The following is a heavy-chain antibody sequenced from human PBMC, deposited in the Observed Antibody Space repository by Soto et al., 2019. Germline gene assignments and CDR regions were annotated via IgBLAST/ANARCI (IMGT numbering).Heavy chain of an antibody. V-gene: IGHV1-69*13. CDR1: GGSFSSFA. Sequence: SVKVSCKASGGSFSSFAFSWVRQAPGQGLEWMGGFIPMFGSANYAQEFLGRGTFTADDSTSTAYMEISGLTFEDTAVYYCARFSPRRDYDYVWGSSDAFDIWGQGTMVTVSS. D-gene: IGHD3-16*01. CDR2: FIPMFGSA. J-gene: IGHJ3*02. CDR3: ARFSPRRDYDYVWGSSDAFDI.